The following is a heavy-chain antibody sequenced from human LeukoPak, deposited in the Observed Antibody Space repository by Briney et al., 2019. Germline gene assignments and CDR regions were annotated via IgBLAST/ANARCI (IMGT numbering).Heavy chain of an antibody. CDR2: IIPILGIA. V-gene: IGHV1-69*02. CDR1: GGTFSSYT. CDR3: ARGGSYSSGWYRFDY. Sequence: ASVKVSCKASGGTFSSYTISWVRQAPGQGLEWMGRIIPILGIANYAQKFQGRVTITADKSTSTAYMELSSLRSEDTAVYYCARGGSYSSGWYRFDYWSKGTLVTVSS. J-gene: IGHJ4*02. D-gene: IGHD6-19*01.